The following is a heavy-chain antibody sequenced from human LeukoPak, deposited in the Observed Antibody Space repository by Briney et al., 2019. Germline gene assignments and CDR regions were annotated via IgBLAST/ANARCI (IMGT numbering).Heavy chain of an antibody. D-gene: IGHD3-22*01. J-gene: IGHJ1*01. CDR1: GFTFSSYE. CDR2: TSNSGRSV. CDR3: AYDSSGYYYFQH. V-gene: IGHV3-48*03. Sequence: GGSLRLSCAASGFTFSSYEINWVRQAPGEGLEWISYTSNSGRSVYYGDSVKGRFTVSRDNAQNSVYLQMNSLRAEDTAVYYCAYDSSGYYYFQHWGQGTLVTVSS.